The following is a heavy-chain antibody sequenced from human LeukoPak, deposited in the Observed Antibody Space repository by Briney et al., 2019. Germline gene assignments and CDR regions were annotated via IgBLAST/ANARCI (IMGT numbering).Heavy chain of an antibody. D-gene: IGHD3-10*01. CDR1: GGSISSSSYY. CDR2: IYYSGST. Sequence: SETLSLTCTVSGGSISSSSYYWGWIRQPPGKGLEWIGSIYYSGSTYYNPSLKSRVTISVDTSKNQFSLKLSSVTAADTAVYYCARRPYYYGSGSYLGWFDPWGRGTLVTVYS. J-gene: IGHJ5*02. V-gene: IGHV4-39*01. CDR3: ARRPYYYGSGSYLGWFDP.